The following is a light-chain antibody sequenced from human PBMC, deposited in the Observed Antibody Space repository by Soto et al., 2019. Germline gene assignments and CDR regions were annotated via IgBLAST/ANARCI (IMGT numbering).Light chain of an antibody. J-gene: IGLJ1*01. V-gene: IGLV2-8*01. CDR2: EVT. CDR3: SSYAGSDNLGV. CDR1: SSDVGGYNY. Sequence: QSALTQPPSASGSPGQSVTISCTGTSSDVGGYNYVSWYQQHPDKAPRLMIYEVTKRPSGVPDRFSGSKSGSTASLTVSGLQAEDEAEYYCSSYAGSDNLGVFGTGTQLTVL.